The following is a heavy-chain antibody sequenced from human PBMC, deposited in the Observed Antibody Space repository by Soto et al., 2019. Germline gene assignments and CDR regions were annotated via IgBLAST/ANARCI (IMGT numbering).Heavy chain of an antibody. Sequence: GGSLRLSCAASGFTFSSYEMNWVRQAPGKGLEWVSYISSSGSTIYYADSVKGRFTISRDNAKNSLYLQMNSLRAEDTAVYYCARAQAARGRGYYYGMDVWGQGTTVTVSS. V-gene: IGHV3-48*03. D-gene: IGHD6-6*01. CDR2: ISSSGSTI. CDR3: ARAQAARGRGYYYGMDV. CDR1: GFTFSSYE. J-gene: IGHJ6*02.